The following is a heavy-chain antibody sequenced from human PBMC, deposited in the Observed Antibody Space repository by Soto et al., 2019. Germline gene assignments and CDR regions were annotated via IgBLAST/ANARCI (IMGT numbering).Heavy chain of an antibody. D-gene: IGHD6-13*01. J-gene: IGHJ5*01. CDR2: IIPMFGTT. CDR3: ARASIHGSSWYFWFDP. CDR1: GGTFSRYA. V-gene: IGHV1-69*01. Sequence: QVQLVQSGAEVRKPGSSVKDSCKASGGTFSRYAINWVRQAPGQGLEWMGGIIPMFGTTNYAQKFKGRVTITADESTSTVYMELNTLRSEDAAVYYCARASIHGSSWYFWFDPWGQETLVTVSS.